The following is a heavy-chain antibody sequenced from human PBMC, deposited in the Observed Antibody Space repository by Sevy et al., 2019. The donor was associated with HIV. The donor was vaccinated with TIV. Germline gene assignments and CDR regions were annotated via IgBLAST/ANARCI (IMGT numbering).Heavy chain of an antibody. CDR1: GASITTYY. V-gene: IGHV4-4*07. Sequence: SETLSLTCTVSGASITTYYWSWFRQPAGKGLEWIGRMHSDGNTNYNPSLQGRVTMSFDTSKNQFSLTLDFVTAADAAVYYCVRDTGRNYWGQGILVTVSS. CDR3: VRDTGRNY. CDR2: MHSDGNT. J-gene: IGHJ4*02. D-gene: IGHD1-26*01.